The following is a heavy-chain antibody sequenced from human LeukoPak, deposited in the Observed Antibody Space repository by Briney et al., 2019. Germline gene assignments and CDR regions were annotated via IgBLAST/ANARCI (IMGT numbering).Heavy chain of an antibody. CDR2: FDPEDGET. J-gene: IGHJ4*02. D-gene: IGHD3-22*01. CDR3: ATDTYYYDSSGYNFDY. V-gene: IGHV1-24*01. CDR1: GYTLTELS. Sequence: GASVKVSCKVSGYTLTELSVHWVRQAPGKGLEWMGGFDPEDGETIYAQKFQGRVTMTEDTSTDTAYMELSSLRSEDTAVYYCATDTYYYDSSGYNFDYWGQGTLVTVSS.